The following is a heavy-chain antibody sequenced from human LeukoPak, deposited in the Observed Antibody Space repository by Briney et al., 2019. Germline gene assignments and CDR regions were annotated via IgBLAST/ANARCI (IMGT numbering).Heavy chain of an antibody. CDR1: GFSFSAYP. V-gene: IGHV3-23*01. J-gene: IGHJ4*02. D-gene: IGHD5-18*01. CDR2: ISASGDVT. Sequence: GGSLRLSCAASGFSFSAYPMGWVRQAPGKGLQWLSGISASGDVTFHADRVKGRFAISRDNSKNTLYLQMTGLRAGDTAEYYCARDDRYSYGYNDYWGQGTLVTVSS. CDR3: ARDDRYSYGYNDY.